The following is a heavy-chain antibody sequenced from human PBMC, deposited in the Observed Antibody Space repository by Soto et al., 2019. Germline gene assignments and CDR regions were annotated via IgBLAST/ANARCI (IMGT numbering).Heavy chain of an antibody. CDR2: INHSGST. D-gene: IGHD1-26*01. V-gene: IGHV4-34*01. Sequence: QVQLQQWGAGLLKPSETLSLTCAVYGGSFSGYYWSWIRQPPGKGLEWLGEINHSGSTNYNPSLKSRVTISVDTSKNQFSLKLSSVTAADTAVYYCARLPYSGSYFHYWGQGTLVTVSS. J-gene: IGHJ4*02. CDR3: ARLPYSGSYFHY. CDR1: GGSFSGYY.